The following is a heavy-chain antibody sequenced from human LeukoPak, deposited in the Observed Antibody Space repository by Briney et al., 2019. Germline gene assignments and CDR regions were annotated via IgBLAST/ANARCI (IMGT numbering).Heavy chain of an antibody. CDR3: AKVRAYYGSGSLDY. J-gene: IGHJ4*02. D-gene: IGHD3-10*01. V-gene: IGHV3-23*01. CDR2: ISGSGGST. CDR1: GFTFSSYA. Sequence: GGSLRLSCAASGFTFSSYAMSWVRQAPGKGLEWVSAISGSGGSTYYADSVKGRFTISRDNSKSTLYLQMNSLRAEDTAVYYCAKVRAYYGSGSLDYWGQGTLVTVSS.